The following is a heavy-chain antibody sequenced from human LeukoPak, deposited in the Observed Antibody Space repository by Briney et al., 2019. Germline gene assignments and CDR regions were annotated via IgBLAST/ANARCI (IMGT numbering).Heavy chain of an antibody. Sequence: GGSLRLSCAASGFTFSTYWMTWVRQAPGKGLEWVANIKKDGSEKYYVDSVRGRITISRDNAKNSLYLQMNSLRAEDTAVYYCAREMGWNYGDYWGQGTLVTVSS. V-gene: IGHV3-7*05. J-gene: IGHJ4*02. D-gene: IGHD1-7*01. CDR3: AREMGWNYGDY. CDR1: GFTFSTYW. CDR2: IKKDGSEK.